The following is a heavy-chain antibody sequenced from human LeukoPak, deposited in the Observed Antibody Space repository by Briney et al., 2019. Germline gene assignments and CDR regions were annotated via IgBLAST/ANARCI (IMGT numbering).Heavy chain of an antibody. CDR2: ISYDGSNK. CDR3: AKVVLGGSRGYPLDY. V-gene: IGHV3-30*18. CDR1: GFTFRSYG. J-gene: IGHJ4*02. D-gene: IGHD3-10*01. Sequence: GGSLRLSCAASGFTFRSYGMHWVRQAPGKGLEWVAFISYDGSNKYYVDSVKGRCTISRDNSKNTLYLQMNTLRAEDTAVYYCAKVVLGGSRGYPLDYWGQGTLVTVSS.